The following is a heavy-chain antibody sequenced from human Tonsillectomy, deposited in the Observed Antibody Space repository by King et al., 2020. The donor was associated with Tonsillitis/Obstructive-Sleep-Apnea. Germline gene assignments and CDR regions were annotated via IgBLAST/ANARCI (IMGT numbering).Heavy chain of an antibody. D-gene: IGHD3-22*01. CDR2: IYPGDSDT. CDR3: ATYMGPDDYDHTHPPDAFDI. CDR1: GYTFTNDW. Sequence: QLVQSGAEVKKPGESLKISCKGSGYTFTNDWIGWVRQMPGKGLEWMGIIYPGDSDTRYSPSFQGQVTISADKSINTAYLQWSSLKASDTAMYYCATYMGPDDYDHTHPPDAFDIWGQGTMITVSS. V-gene: IGHV5-51*01. J-gene: IGHJ3*02.